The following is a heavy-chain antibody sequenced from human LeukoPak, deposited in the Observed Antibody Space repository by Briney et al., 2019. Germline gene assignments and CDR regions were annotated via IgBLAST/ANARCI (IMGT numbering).Heavy chain of an antibody. J-gene: IGHJ4*02. CDR3: ARHWYSSGWYHPVDY. V-gene: IGHV4-59*08. CDR2: IYYSGST. D-gene: IGHD6-19*01. CDR1: GGSISSYY. Sequence: PSETLSLTCTVSGGSISSYYWSWIRQPPGKGLEWIGYIYYSGSTNYNLSLKSRVTISVDTSKNQFSLKLSSVTAADTAVYYCARHWYSSGWYHPVDYWGQGTLVTVSS.